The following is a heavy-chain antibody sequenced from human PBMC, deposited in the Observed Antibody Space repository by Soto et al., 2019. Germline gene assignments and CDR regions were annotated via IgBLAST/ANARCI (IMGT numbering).Heavy chain of an antibody. J-gene: IGHJ6*02. CDR3: ARDNRYYDFWSGYQKTYGMDV. Sequence: GGSLRLSCAASGFTFSSYEMNWVRQAPGKGLEWVSYISSSGSTIYYADSVKGRFTISRDNAKNSLYLQMNSLRAEDTAVYYCARDNRYYDFWSGYQKTYGMDVWGQGTTVTGSS. D-gene: IGHD3-3*01. CDR2: ISSSGSTI. V-gene: IGHV3-48*03. CDR1: GFTFSSYE.